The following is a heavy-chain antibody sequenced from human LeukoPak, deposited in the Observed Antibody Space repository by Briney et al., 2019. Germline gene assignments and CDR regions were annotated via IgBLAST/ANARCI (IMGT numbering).Heavy chain of an antibody. CDR1: GGSFSGYY. CDR2: INHSGST. D-gene: IGHD3-3*01. Sequence: PSETLSLTCAVYGGSFSGYYWSWLRQPPGKGLEWLGEINHSGSTNYNTSRKSRVTISVDTSKNQFSLKLSSVTAADTAVYYCARDKSGPDDFWSGRYDAFDVWGQGTMVTVSS. CDR3: ARDKSGPDDFWSGRYDAFDV. J-gene: IGHJ3*01. V-gene: IGHV4-34*01.